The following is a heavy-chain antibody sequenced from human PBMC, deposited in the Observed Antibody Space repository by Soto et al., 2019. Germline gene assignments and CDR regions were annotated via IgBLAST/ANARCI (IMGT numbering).Heavy chain of an antibody. Sequence: PGGSLRLSCTASGFTFGDYAMSWFRQAPGEGLEWVSLIRNKAFGGTTEYAASVQGRFSISTDASKTIAYLQMNNLKTEDTAVYYCTRERCSGTTCYVGGFDYWGQGALVTVSS. V-gene: IGHV3-49*03. D-gene: IGHD2-2*01. CDR2: IRNKAFGGTT. CDR3: TRERCSGTTCYVGGFDY. J-gene: IGHJ4*02. CDR1: GFTFGDYA.